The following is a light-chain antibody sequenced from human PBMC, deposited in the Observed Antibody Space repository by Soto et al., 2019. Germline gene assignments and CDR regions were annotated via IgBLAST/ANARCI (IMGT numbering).Light chain of an antibody. CDR2: DDN. CDR3: GSWDSSMSAYV. J-gene: IGLJ1*01. Sequence: QSVLTQPPSVSAAPGQKVTISCSGSSSNIGGNSVSWYQQPPGTAPKLLIYDDNKRPSGIPDRFSGSKSGTSATLGITGFQTGEEADYYCGSWDSSMSAYVFATGTKVNVL. V-gene: IGLV1-51*01. CDR1: SSNIGGNS.